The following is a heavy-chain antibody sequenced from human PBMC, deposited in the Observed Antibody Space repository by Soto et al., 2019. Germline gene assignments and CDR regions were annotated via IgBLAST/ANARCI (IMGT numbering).Heavy chain of an antibody. J-gene: IGHJ4*02. CDR3: ARSPIGGYYYYFDY. V-gene: IGHV3-33*01. D-gene: IGHD3-22*01. CDR1: GFTFSSYG. CDR2: IWYDGSNK. Sequence: GSLRLSCAASGFTFSSYGMHWVRQAPGKGLEWVAVIWYDGSNKYYADSVKGRFTISRANSKNTLYLQMNSLRAEDTAVYYCARSPIGGYYYYFDYWRQGTLVTVSS.